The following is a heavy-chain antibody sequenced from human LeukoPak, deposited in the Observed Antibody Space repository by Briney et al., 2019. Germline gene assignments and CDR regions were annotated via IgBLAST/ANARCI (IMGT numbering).Heavy chain of an antibody. Sequence: PSETLSLTCAVYGGSFSGYYWSWIRRPPGKGLEWIGEINHSGSTNYNPSLKSRVTISVDTSKNQFSLKLSSVTAADTAVYYCARLQKYYYYMDVWGKGTTVTVSS. CDR3: ARLQKYYYYMDV. CDR2: INHSGST. D-gene: IGHD4-11*01. CDR1: GGSFSGYY. J-gene: IGHJ6*03. V-gene: IGHV4-34*01.